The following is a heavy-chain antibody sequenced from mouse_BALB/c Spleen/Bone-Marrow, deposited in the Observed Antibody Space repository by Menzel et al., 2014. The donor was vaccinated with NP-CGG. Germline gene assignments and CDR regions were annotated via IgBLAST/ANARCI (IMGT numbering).Heavy chain of an antibody. CDR2: ISYSGST. CDR3: ARFGYDYALDY. J-gene: IGHJ4*01. CDR1: GYSITSGY. V-gene: IGHV3-8*02. D-gene: IGHD2-2*01. Sequence: EVKLVESGPSLVKPSQTLSLTCSVTGYSITSGYWTWIRKFPGNKLEYMGSISYSGSTYYNPSLKSRISITRDTSKNQYYLQLKSVTTEDTATYYCARFGYDYALDYWGQGTSVTVSS.